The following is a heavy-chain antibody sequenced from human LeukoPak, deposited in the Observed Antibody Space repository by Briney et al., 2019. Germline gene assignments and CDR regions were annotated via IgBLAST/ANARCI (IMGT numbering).Heavy chain of an antibody. J-gene: IGHJ6*02. Sequence: GGSLRLSCAASGFTFNNYAMSWVRQAPGKGLEWVSSISSSSSYIYYADSVKGRFTISRDNAKNSLYLQMNSLRAEDTAVYYCARRPGGVYYYYYGMDVWGQGTTVTVSS. CDR1: GFTFNNYA. D-gene: IGHD3-16*01. V-gene: IGHV3-21*01. CDR2: ISSSSSYI. CDR3: ARRPGGVYYYYYGMDV.